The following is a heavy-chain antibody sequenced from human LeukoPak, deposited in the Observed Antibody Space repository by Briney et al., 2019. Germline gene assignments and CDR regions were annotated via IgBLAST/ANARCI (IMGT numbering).Heavy chain of an antibody. D-gene: IGHD6-19*01. V-gene: IGHV4-38-2*02. CDR2: IYHSGST. CDR1: GYSISSGYY. J-gene: IGHJ4*02. CDR3: ARGGSGWYDGDDY. Sequence: PSETLSLTRTVSGYSISSGYYWGWIRQPPGKGLEWIGSIYHSGSTYYNPSLKSRVTISVDTSKNQFSLKLSSVTAADTAVYYCARGGSGWYDGDDYWGQGTLVTVSS.